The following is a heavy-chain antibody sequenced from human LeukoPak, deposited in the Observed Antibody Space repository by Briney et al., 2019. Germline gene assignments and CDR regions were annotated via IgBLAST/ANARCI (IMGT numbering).Heavy chain of an antibody. J-gene: IGHJ4*02. CDR3: AKARDSGSTIRSLDY. V-gene: IGHV3-23*01. CDR2: ISGGGDNT. Sequence: GSLRLSCAASGFTFSSYAMRWVRQAPGKGLEWVSAISGGGDNTYYADSVKGRFTISRDNSRNTLYLQMNSLRAEDTAVYYCAKARDSGSTIRSLDYWGQGTLVTVSS. D-gene: IGHD6-13*01. CDR1: GFTFSSYA.